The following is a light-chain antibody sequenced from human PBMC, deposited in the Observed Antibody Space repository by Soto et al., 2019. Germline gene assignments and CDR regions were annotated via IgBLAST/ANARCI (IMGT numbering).Light chain of an antibody. J-gene: IGKJ5*01. CDR3: MHSIQLPIT. Sequence: IVMTQTPLSLSVTPGQPASISCKSAQSLLHSDGKNYLYWYLQKPGQSPRLLIYEVSNRFSGGADRFRGRGARADFTLKISRVEAEDVGIYYCMHSIQLPITFGQGTRLEIK. CDR2: EVS. CDR1: QSLLHSDGKNY. V-gene: IGKV2D-29*02.